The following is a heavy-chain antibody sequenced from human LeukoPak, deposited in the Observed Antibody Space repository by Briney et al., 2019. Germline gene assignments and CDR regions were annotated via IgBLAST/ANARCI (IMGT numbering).Heavy chain of an antibody. CDR3: ASEGCITGSTTGLPLAY. J-gene: IGHJ4*02. CDR2: IIPIFGTA. Sequence: SSVNVSFNASGGSFSSYTISLVRQAPGQGLELMGVIIPIFGTANYAQKFQSRVTITTDESTRTAYMELRSLRSEDTGVYYCASEGCITGSTTGLPLAYWGQGTLVSVSS. D-gene: IGHD1-7*01. CDR1: GGSFSSYT. V-gene: IGHV1-69*05.